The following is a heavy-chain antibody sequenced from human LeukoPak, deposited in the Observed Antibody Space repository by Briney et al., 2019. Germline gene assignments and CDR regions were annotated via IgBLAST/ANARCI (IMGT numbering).Heavy chain of an antibody. V-gene: IGHV3-23*01. CDR2: TSSSDAGT. J-gene: IGHJ4*02. D-gene: IGHD3-10*01. CDR3: AKLSVWDGSGSYDY. CDR1: GFTLSTYA. Sequence: GGSLRLSCAASGFTLSTYAMSWVRQTPGKGLEWVAATSSSDAGTYHADSVKGRFTISRDSSKNTLYLQMNSLRAEDSAIYYCAKLSVWDGSGSYDYWGQGTLVTVSS.